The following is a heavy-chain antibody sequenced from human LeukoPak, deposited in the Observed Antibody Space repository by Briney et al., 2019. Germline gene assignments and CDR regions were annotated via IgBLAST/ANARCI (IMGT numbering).Heavy chain of an antibody. CDR2: IYHSGST. J-gene: IGHJ4*02. CDR1: GYSISSGYY. CDR3: ARVIAAEDGSDY. V-gene: IGHV4-38-2*02. D-gene: IGHD6-13*01. Sequence: SEPLSLTCTVSGYSISSGYYWGWIRQPPGKGLAWIGSIYHSGSTYYNPSLRSRVTISVDTSKNQFSLKLSSVTAADTAVYYCARVIAAEDGSDYWGQGTLVTVSS.